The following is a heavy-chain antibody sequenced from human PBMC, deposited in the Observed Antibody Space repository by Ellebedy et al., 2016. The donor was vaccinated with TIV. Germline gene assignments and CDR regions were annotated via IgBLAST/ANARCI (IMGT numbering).Heavy chain of an antibody. CDR3: GRGYDNTEFYDCHYDH. J-gene: IGHJ4*02. Sequence: MPSETLSLTCTVSGGSISNYYWSWIRQLPGKGLEWIGYIYNSGSTNYNPSLKSRFTITLDTSNNQFSLKLSSVTAADKAVDYCGRGYDNTEFYDCHYDHWGQGTLVTVSS. D-gene: IGHD2-21*02. CDR2: IYNSGST. CDR1: GGSISNYY. V-gene: IGHV4-59*01.